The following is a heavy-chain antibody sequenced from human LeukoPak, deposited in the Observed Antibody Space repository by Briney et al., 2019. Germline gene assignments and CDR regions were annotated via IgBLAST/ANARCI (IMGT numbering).Heavy chain of an antibody. J-gene: IGHJ4*02. CDR1: RGTFSSYA. CDR2: IIPIFGTA. V-gene: IGHV1-69*13. Sequence: ASVKVSCKASRGTFSSYAISWVRQAPGQGLEWIGGIIPIFGTANYAQKFQGRVTITADESTSTAYMELSSLRSEDTAVYCCARARGYSGYEILYYFDYWGQGTLVTVSS. CDR3: ARARGYSGYEILYYFDY. D-gene: IGHD5-12*01.